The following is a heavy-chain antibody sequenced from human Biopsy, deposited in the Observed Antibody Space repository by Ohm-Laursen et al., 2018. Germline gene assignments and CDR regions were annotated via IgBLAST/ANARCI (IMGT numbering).Heavy chain of an antibody. J-gene: IGHJ5*02. CDR3: ARSFGVVINFEHNWFDP. V-gene: IGHV1-69*06. CDR2: INPMFGTA. CDR1: GATFSNYA. Sequence: GASVKVSCKASGATFSNYAINWLQQAPGQGLEWMGGINPMFGTAKYAQRFQGRVTITADKSTSTADMELSSLRSDDTAVYYCARSFGVVINFEHNWFDPWGQGTLVTVSS. D-gene: IGHD3-3*01.